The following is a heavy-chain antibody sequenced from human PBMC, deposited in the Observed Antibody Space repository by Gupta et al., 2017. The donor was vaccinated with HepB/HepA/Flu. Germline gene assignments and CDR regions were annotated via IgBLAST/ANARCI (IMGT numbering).Heavy chain of an antibody. V-gene: IGHV3-53*04. D-gene: IGHD3-3*01. CDR1: GFSVSSNY. CDR2: IYNDGST. CDR3: ARVFWSGYIDY. Sequence: EVQLVESGGGLVQPGGSLRLSCAASGFSVSSNYMSWVRQAPGKGLEWVSVIYNDGSTYYADSVKGRFTISRHNSKNTLYLQMNSLRAEDTAVYYCARVFWSGYIDYWGQGTLVTVSS. J-gene: IGHJ4*02.